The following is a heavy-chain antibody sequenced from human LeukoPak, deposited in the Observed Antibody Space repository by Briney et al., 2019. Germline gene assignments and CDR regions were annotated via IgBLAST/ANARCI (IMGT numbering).Heavy chain of an antibody. D-gene: IGHD5-12*01. CDR2: INHSGST. Sequence: PSETLSLTCAVYGGSFSGYYWSWIRQPPGKGLKWIGEINHSGSTNYNPSLKSRVTISVDTSKNQFSLKLSSVTAADTAVYYCASVDIVATASRGGDYWGQGTLVTVSS. CDR3: ASVDIVATASRGGDY. V-gene: IGHV4-34*01. CDR1: GGSFSGYY. J-gene: IGHJ4*02.